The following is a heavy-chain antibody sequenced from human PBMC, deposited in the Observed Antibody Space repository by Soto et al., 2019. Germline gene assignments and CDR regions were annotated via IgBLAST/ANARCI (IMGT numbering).Heavy chain of an antibody. CDR1: GGSISSSNW. J-gene: IGHJ5*02. CDR2: IYHSGST. Sequence: SETLSLTCAVSGGSISSSNWWSWVRQPPGKGLEWIGEIYHSGSTNYNPSLKSRVTISVDKSKNQFSLKLSSVTAADTAVYYCARGPPQQWLGPGWFDPWGQGTLVTVSS. D-gene: IGHD6-19*01. CDR3: ARGPPQQWLGPGWFDP. V-gene: IGHV4-4*02.